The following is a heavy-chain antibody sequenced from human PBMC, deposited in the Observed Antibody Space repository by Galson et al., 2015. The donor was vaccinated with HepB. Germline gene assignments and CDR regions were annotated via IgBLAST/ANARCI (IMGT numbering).Heavy chain of an antibody. J-gene: IGHJ6*03. Sequence: SVKVSCKASGYTFTSYYMHWVRQAPGQGLEWMGVINPSGGSTNYAQKFQGRVTMTRDTSTSTVYMELSSLRSEDTAVYYCARSPYCGGDCYSWAYYYYYMGVWGQGTMVTVSS. V-gene: IGHV1-46*01. CDR3: ARSPYCGGDCYSWAYYYYYMGV. CDR2: INPSGGST. CDR1: GYTFTSYY. D-gene: IGHD2-21*01.